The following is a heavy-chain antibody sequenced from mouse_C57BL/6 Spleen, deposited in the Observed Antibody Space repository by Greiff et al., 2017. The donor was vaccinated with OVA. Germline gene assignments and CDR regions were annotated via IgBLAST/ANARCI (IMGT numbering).Heavy chain of an antibody. D-gene: IGHD2-1*01. CDR3: ARFSYGNCFDY. CDR1: GYTFTSYW. CDR2: IYPSDSET. Sequence: QVQLQQSGAELVRPGSSVKLSCKASGYTFTSYWMDWVKQRPGQGLEWIGNIYPSDSETHYNQKFKDKATLTVDKSSSTAYMQLSSLTSEDSAVYYCARFSYGNCFDYWGQGTTLTVSS. V-gene: IGHV1-61*01. J-gene: IGHJ2*01.